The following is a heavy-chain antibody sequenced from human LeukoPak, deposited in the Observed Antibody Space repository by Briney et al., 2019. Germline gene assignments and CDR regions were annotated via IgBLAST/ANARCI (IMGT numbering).Heavy chain of an antibody. D-gene: IGHD3-10*01. CDR2: INPNSGGT. Sequence: ASVKVSCKASGYTFTGYYVHWVRQAPGQGLEWMGWINPNSGGTNYAEKFQGRVTMTRDTSISTAYMELSRLRSDDTAVYYCARVSSLWFGEVNWFDPWGQGTLVTVSS. J-gene: IGHJ5*02. CDR3: ARVSSLWFGEVNWFDP. V-gene: IGHV1-2*02. CDR1: GYTFTGYY.